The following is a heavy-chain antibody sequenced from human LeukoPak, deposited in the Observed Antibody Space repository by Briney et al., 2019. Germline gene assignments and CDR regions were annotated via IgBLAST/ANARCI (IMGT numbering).Heavy chain of an antibody. V-gene: IGHV1-69*04. Sequence: SVKVSCKASGGTFSSYAISWVRQAPGQGLEWMGRIIPILGIANYAQKFQGRVTITADQSTSTAYMELSSLRSEDTAVYYCARVSYYDSSGYYYENYWGQGTLVTVSS. D-gene: IGHD3-22*01. CDR3: ARVSYYDSSGYYYENY. CDR2: IIPILGIA. CDR1: GGTFSSYA. J-gene: IGHJ4*02.